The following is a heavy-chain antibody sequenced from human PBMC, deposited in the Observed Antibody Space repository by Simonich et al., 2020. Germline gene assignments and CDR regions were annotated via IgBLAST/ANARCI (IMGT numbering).Heavy chain of an antibody. CDR3: ARRTTGITIFGVVTNYWYFDL. J-gene: IGHJ2*01. V-gene: IGHV4-59*12. Sequence: ESGPGLVKPSETLSLTCTVSGGSISSYYWSWIRQPPGKGLESIGYIYYSGSTNYNPSLKSRVTISVDTSKNQFSLKLSSVTAADTAVYYCARRTTGITIFGVVTNYWYFDLWGRGTLVTVSS. CDR2: IYYSGST. D-gene: IGHD3-3*01. CDR1: GGSISSYY.